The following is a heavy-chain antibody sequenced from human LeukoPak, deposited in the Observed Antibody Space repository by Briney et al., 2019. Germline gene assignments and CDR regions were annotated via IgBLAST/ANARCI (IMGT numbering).Heavy chain of an antibody. CDR2: ISSSSSYI. V-gene: IGHV3-21*01. D-gene: IGHD4-11*01. CDR3: ARATVSAGNAFDI. Sequence: GGSLRLSCAASGFTFSSYSMNWVRQAPGKGLEWVSSISSSSSYIYYADSVKGRFTTSRDNAKNSLYLQMNSLRAEDTAVYYCARATVSAGNAFDIWGQGTMVTVSS. CDR1: GFTFSSYS. J-gene: IGHJ3*02.